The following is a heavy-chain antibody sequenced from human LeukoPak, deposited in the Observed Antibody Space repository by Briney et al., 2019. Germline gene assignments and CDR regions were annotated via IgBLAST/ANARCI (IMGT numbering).Heavy chain of an antibody. CDR3: ARDAGGYSSGWYPGY. Sequence: GGSLRLSCAASGFTFSSYSMNWVRQAPGKGLEWVSSISSSSSYIYYADSVKGRFTISRDNAKNSLYLQMNSLRAEDTAVYYCARDAGGYSSGWYPGYWGQGTLVTVSS. CDR1: GFTFSSYS. D-gene: IGHD6-19*01. J-gene: IGHJ4*02. V-gene: IGHV3-21*04. CDR2: ISSSSSYI.